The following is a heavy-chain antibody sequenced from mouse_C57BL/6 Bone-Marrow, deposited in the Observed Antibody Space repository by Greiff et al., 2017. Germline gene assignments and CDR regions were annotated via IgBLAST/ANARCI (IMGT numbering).Heavy chain of an antibody. J-gene: IGHJ1*03. CDR2: IDPSDSYT. CDR1: GYTFTSYW. V-gene: IGHV1-50*01. Sequence: QVHLPQPGAELVKPGASVKLSCKASGYTFTSYWMQWVKQRPGQGLEWIGEIDPSDSYTNYNQKFKGKATLTVDTSSSTAYMQLSSLTSEDSAVYYCARGGYFDVWGTGTTVTVSS. CDR3: ARGGYFDV.